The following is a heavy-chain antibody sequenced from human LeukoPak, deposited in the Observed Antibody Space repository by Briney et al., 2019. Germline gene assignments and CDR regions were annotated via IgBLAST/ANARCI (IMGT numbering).Heavy chain of an antibody. V-gene: IGHV3-15*01. Sequence: PGGSLRLSCAASEFTINDAWMSWVRQAPGKGPEWVGRIKSKTDGGTTEYAAPVKGRFTISRDDSKNTLYLQMNSLKTEDTAMYYCSSWGSTPGVSSDDYWGQGTLVTVSS. J-gene: IGHJ4*02. CDR3: SSWGSTPGVSSDDY. CDR2: IKSKTDGGTT. D-gene: IGHD6-6*01. CDR1: EFTINDAW.